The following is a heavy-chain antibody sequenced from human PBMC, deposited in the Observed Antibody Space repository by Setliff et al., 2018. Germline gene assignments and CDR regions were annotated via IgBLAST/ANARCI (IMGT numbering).Heavy chain of an antibody. CDR1: GGSISSYY. D-gene: IGHD3-3*01. J-gene: IGHJ4*02. CDR3: ARFLDPRDGIDFDYFDY. V-gene: IGHV4-59*01. Sequence: SETLSLTCTVSGGSISSYYWSWIRQPPGKGLEWIGYIHISGSTNYNPSLKSRVTISLDTPKNQFSLKLSYMTAADTAVYYCARFLDPRDGIDFDYFDYWGRGTPVTVSS. CDR2: IHISGST.